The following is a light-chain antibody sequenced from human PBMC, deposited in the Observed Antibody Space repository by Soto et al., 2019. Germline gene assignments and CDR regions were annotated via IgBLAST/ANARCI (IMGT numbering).Light chain of an antibody. Sequence: IVLTQSPGTLSLSPGERATLSCTASQNINSIYLAWYQQKGGQAPRLLIHGASSRATGIPDRFSGSGSGTDFTLTISGLEPEDFAVYFCQQYGNSPITFGQGTRLEIK. V-gene: IGKV3-20*01. CDR1: QNINSIY. CDR2: GAS. CDR3: QQYGNSPIT. J-gene: IGKJ5*01.